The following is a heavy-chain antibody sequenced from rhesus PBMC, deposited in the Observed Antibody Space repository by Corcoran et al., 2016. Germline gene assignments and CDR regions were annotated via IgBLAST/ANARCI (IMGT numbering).Heavy chain of an antibody. V-gene: IGHV3-28*02. Sequence: EVQLGQSGGGLAKPGGSLRLSCRVSGFTRGDNWRTGVRQAPGKGLEWISAVDGADSTTYYADSVRGRFTASRENAKNTLYLQADSLRVEDTAVYYCADIYGLDSWGQGVVVTVSS. CDR2: VDGADSTT. J-gene: IGHJ6*01. CDR1: GFTRGDNW. CDR3: ADIYGLDS.